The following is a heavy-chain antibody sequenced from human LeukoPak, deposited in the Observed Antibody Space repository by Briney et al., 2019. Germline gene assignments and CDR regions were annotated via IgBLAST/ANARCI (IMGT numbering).Heavy chain of an antibody. Sequence: PGGSLRLSCAASGFTVSGYYMNWVRQAPGKGLEWVSVIYSDGSAYYADSVKGRFTISRDNSKNTLHLQMNSLRAEDTAVYYCARSKVETGRYFYYYMDVWGKGTTVTVS. V-gene: IGHV3-53*01. D-gene: IGHD4-23*01. CDR1: GFTVSGYY. CDR3: ARSKVETGRYFYYYMDV. CDR2: IYSDGSA. J-gene: IGHJ6*03.